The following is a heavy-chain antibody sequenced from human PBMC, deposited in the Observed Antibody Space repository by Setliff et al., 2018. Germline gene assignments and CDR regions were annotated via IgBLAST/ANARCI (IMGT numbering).Heavy chain of an antibody. CDR2: IQSTGNT. Sequence: PSETLSLTCTVSGGSISTTNYFWGWIRQPPGGGLEWIGLIQSTGNTNYNPSLQSRVTISIDTSKNQFSLKMSSLESNDTAVYYCARAGSAPARRKGVFEYWGQGTLVTVSS. CDR1: GGSISTTNYF. D-gene: IGHD6-6*01. V-gene: IGHV4-39*07. CDR3: ARAGSAPARRKGVFEY. J-gene: IGHJ4*02.